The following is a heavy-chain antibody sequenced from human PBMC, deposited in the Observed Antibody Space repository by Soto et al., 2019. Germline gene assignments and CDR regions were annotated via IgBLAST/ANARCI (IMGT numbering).Heavy chain of an antibody. V-gene: IGHV4-59*01. CDR1: GDSIKSSY. D-gene: IGHD6-13*01. J-gene: IGHJ4*02. Sequence: SETLSLTCTVSGDSIKSSYWSWVRQPPGRGLEWIGYVYYTGTTNSNPSLKSRVTISADTSKNLFSLKVVSVTPADTAVYFCARDMSGGSSWYEFDSWGPGTLVTVSS. CDR2: VYYTGTT. CDR3: ARDMSGGSSWYEFDS.